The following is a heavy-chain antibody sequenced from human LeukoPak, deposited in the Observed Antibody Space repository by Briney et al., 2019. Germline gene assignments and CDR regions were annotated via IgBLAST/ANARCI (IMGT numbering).Heavy chain of an antibody. CDR2: INPNNGGT. V-gene: IGHV1-2*02. CDR3: AREGYGGGQDFDV. D-gene: IGHD1-26*01. Sequence: ASVKVSCKASGYTFTGYYMHWVRQAPGQGLEWMGWINPNNGGTNYAQKFQGRVTMTRGTSISTAYMDLSRLKSDDTAVYYCAREGYGGGQDFDVWGQGTMVTVSS. CDR1: GYTFTGYY. J-gene: IGHJ3*01.